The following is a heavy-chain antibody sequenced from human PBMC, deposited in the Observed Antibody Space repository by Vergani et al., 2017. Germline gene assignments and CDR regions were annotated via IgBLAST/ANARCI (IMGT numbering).Heavy chain of an antibody. CDR2: IKSTIDRGTT. CDR1: GFSFRNAW. V-gene: IGHV3-15*07. J-gene: IGHJ6*02. D-gene: IGHD2-21*01. Sequence: EVQLVESGGGIVKPGGSLRLSCVASGFSFRNAWMNWVRRTPGKGLEWVGRIKSTIDRGTTDYAAAVKGRFTISRDDSKNTLFLQMNGLKTEDIGVYYCTTDPRYCGDGSCYWLRDHHYYGMDVWGQGTTVTVSS. CDR3: TTDPRYCGDGSCYWLRDHHYYGMDV.